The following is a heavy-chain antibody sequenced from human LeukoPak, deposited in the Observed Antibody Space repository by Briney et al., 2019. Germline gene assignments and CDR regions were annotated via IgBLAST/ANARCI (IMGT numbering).Heavy chain of an antibody. CDR2: IWYDGTKK. CDR1: GFTFSNYG. V-gene: IGHV3-33*01. D-gene: IGHD3-16*02. Sequence: PGRSLRLSCAASGFTFSNYGMHWARQAPGKGLEWVAVIWYDGTKKYYADSVKGRLTISRDNSKNTLYLEMNSLRAEDTAVYYCARDRAVRYFDYWGQGTLVTVSS. J-gene: IGHJ4*02. CDR3: ARDRAVRYFDY.